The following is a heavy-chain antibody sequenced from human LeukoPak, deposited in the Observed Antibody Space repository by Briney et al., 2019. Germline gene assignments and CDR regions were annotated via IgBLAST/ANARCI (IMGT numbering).Heavy chain of an antibody. CDR1: GYTLTSYG. CDR3: ARESSGSWISYYYYYMDV. CDR2: ISAYNGNT. J-gene: IGHJ6*03. Sequence: ASVKVSCKASGYTLTSYGISWVRQAPGQGLEWMGWISAYNGNTNYAQKLQGRVTMTTDTSTSTAYMELRSLRSDDTAVYYCARESSGSWISYYYYYMDVWGKGTTVTVSS. V-gene: IGHV1-18*01. D-gene: IGHD3-10*01.